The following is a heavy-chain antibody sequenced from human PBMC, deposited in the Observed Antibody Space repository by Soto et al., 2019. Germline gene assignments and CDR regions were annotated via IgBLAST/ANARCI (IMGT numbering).Heavy chain of an antibody. D-gene: IGHD5-12*01. CDR1: GCTFSNSG. CDR2: IVVCSGNT. J-gene: IGHJ3*02. CDR3: AAASWIVPAAFDI. Sequence: VKVSFKATGCTFSNSGCQWVRQARGQRLECIGWIVVCSGNTNYAQKFQERVTITRDMSTSKAYMELSSLRSEDTAVYYCAAASWIVPAAFDIWGQGTMVTVSS. V-gene: IGHV1-58*01.